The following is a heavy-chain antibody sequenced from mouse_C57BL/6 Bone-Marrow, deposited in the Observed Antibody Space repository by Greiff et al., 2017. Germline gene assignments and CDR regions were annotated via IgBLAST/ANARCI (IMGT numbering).Heavy chain of an antibody. V-gene: IGHV1-50*01. Sequence: VKQSCKASGYTFTSYWMQWVKQRPGQGLEWIGEIDPSDSYTNYNQKFKGKATLTVDTSSSTAYMQLSSLTSEDSAVYYCARWANWVYWYFDVWGTGTTVTVSS. J-gene: IGHJ1*03. CDR2: IDPSDSYT. D-gene: IGHD4-1*01. CDR3: ARWANWVYWYFDV. CDR1: GYTFTSYW.